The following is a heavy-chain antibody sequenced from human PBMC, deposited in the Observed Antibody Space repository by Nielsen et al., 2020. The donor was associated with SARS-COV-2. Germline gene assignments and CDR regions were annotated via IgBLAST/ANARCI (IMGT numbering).Heavy chain of an antibody. CDR2: IIPILGIA. V-gene: IGHV1-69*04. CDR3: AAAQTTGIYGLDV. D-gene: IGHD4-17*01. J-gene: IGHJ6*02. Sequence: SVKVSCKASGGTFSSYAISWVRQAPGQGLEWMGRIIPILGIANYAQKFQERVTITRDMSTSTAYMELSSLSSEDTAVYYCAAAQTTGIYGLDVWGQGTTVTVSS. CDR1: GGTFSSYA.